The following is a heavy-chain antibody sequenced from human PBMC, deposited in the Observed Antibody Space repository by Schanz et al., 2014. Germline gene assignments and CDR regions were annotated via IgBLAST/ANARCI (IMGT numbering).Heavy chain of an antibody. CDR2: MYINSGST. Sequence: EVQLVESGGGFVQPGGSLRLSCAASGFTFSDSWMHWVRQAPGKGLEWISSMYINSGSTQYADSVKGRFIISRDSSKNTLFLQMNSLRAEDTAVYFCARDGGRDGYNLAFDVWGQGTLVTVSS. CDR3: ARDGGRDGYNLAFDV. D-gene: IGHD5-12*01. J-gene: IGHJ3*01. V-gene: IGHV3-74*01. CDR1: GFTFSDSW.